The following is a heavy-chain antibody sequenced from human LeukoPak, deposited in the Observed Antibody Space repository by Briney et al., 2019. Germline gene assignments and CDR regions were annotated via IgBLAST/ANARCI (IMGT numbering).Heavy chain of an antibody. Sequence: GGSLRLSCAASGFTFSSYAMHWVRQAPGKGLEWVAVISYDGSNKYYADSVKGRFTISRDNSKNTLYLQMNSLRAEDTAVYYCAREGAGSWFDPWGLGTLVTVSS. V-gene: IGHV3-30-3*01. J-gene: IGHJ5*02. D-gene: IGHD1-26*01. CDR2: ISYDGSNK. CDR1: GFTFSSYA. CDR3: AREGAGSWFDP.